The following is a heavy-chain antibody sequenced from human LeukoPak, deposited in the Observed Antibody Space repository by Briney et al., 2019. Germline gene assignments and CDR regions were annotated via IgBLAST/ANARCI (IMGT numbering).Heavy chain of an antibody. J-gene: IGHJ1*01. CDR1: GFTFSSYA. V-gene: IGHV3-30-3*01. Sequence: PGRSLRLSCAASGFTFSSYAMHWVRQAPGKGLEWVAVISYDGSNKYYADSVKGRFTISRDNSKNTLYLQMNSLRAEDTAVYYCAREGGKNKGYYFRYFQHWGQGTLVTVSS. CDR2: ISYDGSNK. CDR3: AREGGKNKGYYFRYFQH. D-gene: IGHD3-22*01.